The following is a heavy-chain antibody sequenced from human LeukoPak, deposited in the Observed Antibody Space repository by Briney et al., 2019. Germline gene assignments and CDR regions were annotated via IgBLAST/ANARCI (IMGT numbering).Heavy chain of an antibody. J-gene: IGHJ6*03. V-gene: IGHV4-59*01. CDR1: GASINDDY. CDR2: FYNSGSA. CDR3: ARARPHYYYMDV. Sequence: SETLSLTCSVSGASINDDYWNWIRQPPGKGLEWIGYFYNSGSANYNPSLKSRVTISVDKSKNQFSLKLTSVTAADAAVYYCARARPHYYYMDVWGKGTTVTISS.